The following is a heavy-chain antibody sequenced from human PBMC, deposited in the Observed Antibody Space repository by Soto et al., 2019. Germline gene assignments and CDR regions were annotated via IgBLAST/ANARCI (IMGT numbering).Heavy chain of an antibody. Sequence: PGESLKISCKDSGYSFTSYWIIWVRQMPGKGLEWMGRIDPSDSYTNYSPSFQGHVTISADKSISTAYLQWSSLKASDTAMYYCARHVGTYYDILTGLPHTKYYFDYWGQGTLVTVSS. D-gene: IGHD3-9*01. CDR3: ARHVGTYYDILTGLPHTKYYFDY. CDR1: GYSFTSYW. CDR2: IDPSDSYT. V-gene: IGHV5-10-1*01. J-gene: IGHJ4*02.